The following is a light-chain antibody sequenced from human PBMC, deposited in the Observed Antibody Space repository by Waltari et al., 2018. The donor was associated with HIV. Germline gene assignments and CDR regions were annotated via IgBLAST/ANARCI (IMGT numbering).Light chain of an antibody. CDR1: SLRSYY. CDR2: GKN. J-gene: IGLJ3*02. Sequence: SSELTQDPAVSVALGQTVRITCQGDSLRSYYASWDQQKPGQAPVLVIYGKNHRPAGIPDRFAGSSSGNTASLTITGAQAEDEADYYCNSRDSSGNHLVFGGGTKLTVL. CDR3: NSRDSSGNHLV. V-gene: IGLV3-19*01.